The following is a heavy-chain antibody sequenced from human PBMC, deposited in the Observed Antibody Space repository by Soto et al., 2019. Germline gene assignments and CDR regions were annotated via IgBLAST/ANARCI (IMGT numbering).Heavy chain of an antibody. V-gene: IGHV3-30*18. CDR1: GFTFSSYG. D-gene: IGHD2-2*01. Sequence: GSLRLSCAASGFTFSSYGMHWVRQAPGKGLEWVAVISYDGSNKYYADSVKGRFTISRDNSKNTLYLQMNSLRAEDTVVYYCAKDIVVVLTYGMDVWGQGTTVTVSS. CDR2: ISYDGSNK. CDR3: AKDIVVVLTYGMDV. J-gene: IGHJ6*02.